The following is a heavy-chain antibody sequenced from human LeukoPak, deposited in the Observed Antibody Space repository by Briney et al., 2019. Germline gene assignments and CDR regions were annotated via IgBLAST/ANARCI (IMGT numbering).Heavy chain of an antibody. D-gene: IGHD3-16*01. V-gene: IGHV1-2*02. CDR1: GYTFTTYF. CDR3: ARNGRGTYDF. CDR2: INPNSGNT. J-gene: IGHJ4*02. Sequence: ASVKVSCKASGYTFTTYFFHWVRHAPGQGLEWMGWINPNSGNTNYAQKFQGRVTVTRDTSISTTYMELSRPSSDDTAVYYSARNGRGTYDFWGQGTLVTVSS.